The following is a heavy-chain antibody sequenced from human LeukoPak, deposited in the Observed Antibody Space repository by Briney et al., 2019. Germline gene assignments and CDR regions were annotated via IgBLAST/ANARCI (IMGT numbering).Heavy chain of an antibody. CDR3: ARDRTGPDAFDI. V-gene: IGHV3-21*01. Sequence: GGSLRLSCAASGFIFSTYSMSWVRQAPGKGLEWVSSISSTSSYIYYADSVKGRFTFSRDSAKNSLYLQINSLRVEDTAVYYCARDRTGPDAFDIWGQGTMVTVSS. J-gene: IGHJ3*02. CDR2: ISSTSSYI. CDR1: GFIFSTYS.